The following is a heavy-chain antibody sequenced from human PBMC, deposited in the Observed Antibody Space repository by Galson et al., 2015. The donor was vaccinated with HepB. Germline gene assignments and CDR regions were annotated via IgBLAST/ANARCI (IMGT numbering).Heavy chain of an antibody. CDR3: ARGGDGECNY. V-gene: IGHV3-7*03. D-gene: IGHD2-21*01. Sequence: SLRLSCAASGFTFSSYWMTWVRQAPGKGLEWVANINQDGSDTNYVDSMKGRFTISRDNAKNSLYLQINSLRVEDTALYYCARGGDGECNYWGQGTLVTVSS. J-gene: IGHJ4*02. CDR2: INQDGSDT. CDR1: GFTFSSYW.